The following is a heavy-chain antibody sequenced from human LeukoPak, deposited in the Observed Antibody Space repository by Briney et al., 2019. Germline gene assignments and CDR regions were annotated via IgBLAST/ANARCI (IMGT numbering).Heavy chain of an antibody. J-gene: IGHJ4*02. Sequence: SETLSLTCTVSGGSISSSSYYWGWIRQPPGKGLEWIGSIYYSGSTYYNPSLKSRVTISVDTSKNQFSPKLSSVTAADTAVYYCARLQHLATVTTYFDYWGQGTLVTVSS. CDR2: IYYSGST. D-gene: IGHD4-17*01. CDR3: ARLQHLATVTTYFDY. V-gene: IGHV4-39*01. CDR1: GGSISSSSYY.